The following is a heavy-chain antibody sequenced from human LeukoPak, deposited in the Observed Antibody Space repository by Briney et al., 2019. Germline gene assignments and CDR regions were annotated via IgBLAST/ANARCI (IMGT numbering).Heavy chain of an antibody. Sequence: ASVKVSCKASGYTFTSYYMHWVRQAPGQGLEWMGWISAYNGNTNYAQKLQGRVTMTTDTSTSTAYMELRSLRSDDTAVYYCAREWELLTLDYWGQGTLVTVSS. CDR1: GYTFTSYY. D-gene: IGHD1-26*01. V-gene: IGHV1-18*04. CDR3: AREWELLTLDY. J-gene: IGHJ4*02. CDR2: ISAYNGNT.